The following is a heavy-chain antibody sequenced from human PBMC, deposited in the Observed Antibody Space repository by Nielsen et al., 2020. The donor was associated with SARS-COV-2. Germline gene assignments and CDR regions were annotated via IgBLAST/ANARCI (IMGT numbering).Heavy chain of an antibody. D-gene: IGHD6-6*01. CDR2: IYPGDSDT. Sequence: GGSLRLSCKGSGYSFTSYWIGWVRQMPGKGLEWMGIIYPGDSDTRYSPSFQGQVTISADKSISTAYLQWSSLKASDTAMYYCARTYYSSSSTYYYYYMDVWGKGTTVTVSS. CDR3: ARTYYSSSSTYYYYYMDV. J-gene: IGHJ6*03. V-gene: IGHV5-51*01. CDR1: GYSFTSYW.